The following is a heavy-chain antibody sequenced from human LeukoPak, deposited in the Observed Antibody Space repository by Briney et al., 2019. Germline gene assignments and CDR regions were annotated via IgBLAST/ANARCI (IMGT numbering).Heavy chain of an antibody. CDR1: GYTFSSYA. D-gene: IGHD1-1*01. J-gene: IGHJ4*02. V-gene: IGHV1-3*01. Sequence: ALVKVSCKASGYTFSSYAMHWVRQAPGQRLEWMGWINAGNGETKYSEKFQGRVTITRDTSASTAYMELTSLRSADTAVYYCAKDRGGTGDFDYWGLGTLVTVSS. CDR2: INAGNGET. CDR3: AKDRGGTGDFDY.